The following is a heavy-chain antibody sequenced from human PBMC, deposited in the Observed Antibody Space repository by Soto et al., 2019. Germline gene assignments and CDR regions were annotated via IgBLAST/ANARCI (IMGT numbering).Heavy chain of an antibody. Sequence: QITLKESGPTQVKPTQTLTLTCTVSGFSLSTIGVGVGWIRQPPGKALEWLALIFWNDDKRYSPSLRTRLTITKDTSKNQVVLTMTNMDPVDTATYYCEHTTGSSGWAIMDYWGQGTLVTVSS. J-gene: IGHJ4*02. D-gene: IGHD6-19*01. CDR3: EHTTGSSGWAIMDY. V-gene: IGHV2-5*01. CDR1: GFSLSTIGVG. CDR2: IFWNDDK.